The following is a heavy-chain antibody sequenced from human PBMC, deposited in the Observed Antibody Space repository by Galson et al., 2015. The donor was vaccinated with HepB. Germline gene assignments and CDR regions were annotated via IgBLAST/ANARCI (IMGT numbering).Heavy chain of an antibody. J-gene: IGHJ6*02. CDR1: GGSISSYY. CDR2: IYTSGST. CDR3: ARGLGCSSTSCYPYYYGMDV. Sequence: SETLSLTCTVSGGSISSYYWSWIRQPAGKGLEWIGRIYTSGSTNYNPSLKSRVTMSVDTSKNQFSLKLSSVTAADTAVYYCARGLGCSSTSCYPYYYGMDVWGQGTTVTVSS. D-gene: IGHD2-2*01. V-gene: IGHV4-4*07.